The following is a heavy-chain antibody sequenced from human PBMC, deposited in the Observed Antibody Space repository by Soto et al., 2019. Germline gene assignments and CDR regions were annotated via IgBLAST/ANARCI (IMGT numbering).Heavy chain of an antibody. CDR3: ARGYYYDSSGYADY. V-gene: IGHV3-30-3*01. D-gene: IGHD3-22*01. CDR1: GFTFSSYA. CDR2: ISYDGINK. J-gene: IGHJ4*02. Sequence: QVQLVESGGGGVQPGRSLRLSCAASGFTFSSYAMHWVRQAPGKGLEWVAVISYDGINKYYADSVKGRFTISRDNSKNTLYLQMNSLRAEDTAVYYCARGYYYDSSGYADYWGQGTLVTVSS.